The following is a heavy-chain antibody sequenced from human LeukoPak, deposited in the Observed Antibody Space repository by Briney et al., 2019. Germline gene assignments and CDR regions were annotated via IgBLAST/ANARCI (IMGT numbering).Heavy chain of an antibody. J-gene: IGHJ6*03. V-gene: IGHV4-4*02. CDR2: IYHSGST. CDR1: GGSLSGSNW. Sequence: PSESLSLTCAVSGGSLSGSNWWSWVRQPPGKGLEGSGEIYHSGSTNYNRSLKSRVTISVDKSKSQFSLKLSCVTAADTAVYYCAGVWGYHYYMDVWGKGNTVTISS. D-gene: IGHD3-16*01. CDR3: AGVWGYHYYMDV.